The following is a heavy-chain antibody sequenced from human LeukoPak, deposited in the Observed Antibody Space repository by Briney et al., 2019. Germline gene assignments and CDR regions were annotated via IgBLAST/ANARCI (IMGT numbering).Heavy chain of an antibody. J-gene: IGHJ4*02. CDR3: ARTTTVTTPFDY. CDR2: IKQDGSEK. Sequence: GGSLRLSCAASGFTFSSYLMSWVRQAPGKGLEWVANIKQDGSEKYYVDSVKGRFTISRDNAKNSLYLQMTSLRAEDTAVYFCARTTTVTTPFDYWGQGTLVTVSS. V-gene: IGHV3-7*01. CDR1: GFTFSSYL. D-gene: IGHD4-11*01.